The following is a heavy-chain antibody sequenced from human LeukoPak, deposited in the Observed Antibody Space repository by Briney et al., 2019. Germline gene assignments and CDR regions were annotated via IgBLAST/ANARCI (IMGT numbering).Heavy chain of an antibody. D-gene: IGHD3-22*01. V-gene: IGHV4-59*01. CDR1: GGSISSYC. CDR3: ARGAQYYDSSGYLMPLNY. CDR2: ICNSGST. Sequence: SETLSLTCTVSGGSISSYCWSWVRQPPGEGLEWIGYICNSGSTNCNPALKSRVTISVDTSKNQFSLKLSSVTAADTAVYYCARGAQYYDSSGYLMPLNYWGQGTLVTVSS. J-gene: IGHJ4*02.